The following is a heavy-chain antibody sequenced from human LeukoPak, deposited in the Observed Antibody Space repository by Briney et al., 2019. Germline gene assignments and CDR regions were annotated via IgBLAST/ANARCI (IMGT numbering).Heavy chain of an antibody. CDR2: IYYSGST. CDR1: GGSISSYY. D-gene: IGHD3-10*01. Sequence: SETLSLTCTVSGGSISSYYWSWIRQPPGKGLEWIGYIYYSGSTNYNPSLKSRVTISVDTSKNQFSLKLSSVTAADTAVYYCARRTAYGSGSHPLRYYMDVWGKGTTVTISS. V-gene: IGHV4-59*01. J-gene: IGHJ6*03. CDR3: ARRTAYGSGSHPLRYYMDV.